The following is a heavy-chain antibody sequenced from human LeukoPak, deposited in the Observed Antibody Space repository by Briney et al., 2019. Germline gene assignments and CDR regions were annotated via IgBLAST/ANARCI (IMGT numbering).Heavy chain of an antibody. Sequence: GGSLRLSCAAPGFTFSNAWMSWVRQAPGKGLEWVGRIRSKTDGGTTDYAAPVKGRFTISRDDSRNTLYLQMSSLKTEDTAVYYCTKSLDCSRTSCDSWGQGTLVTVSS. D-gene: IGHD2-2*01. CDR2: IRSKTDGGTT. V-gene: IGHV3-15*01. J-gene: IGHJ5*01. CDR3: TKSLDCSRTSCDS. CDR1: GFTFSNAW.